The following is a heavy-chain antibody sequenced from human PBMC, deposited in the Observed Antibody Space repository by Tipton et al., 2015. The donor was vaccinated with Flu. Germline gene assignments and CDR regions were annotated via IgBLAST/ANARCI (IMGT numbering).Heavy chain of an antibody. D-gene: IGHD6-19*01. CDR1: GASISSRSYY. CDR2: IYSSGST. V-gene: IGHV4-39*07. Sequence: TLSLTCTVSGASISSRSYYWGWIRQPPGKGLEWIGCIYSSGSTYYNPSLKSRVTISLDTSKNQFSLKLSSVTAADTAVYYCAREKDSSGSEYFQHWGQGTLVIVSS. J-gene: IGHJ1*01. CDR3: AREKDSSGSEYFQH.